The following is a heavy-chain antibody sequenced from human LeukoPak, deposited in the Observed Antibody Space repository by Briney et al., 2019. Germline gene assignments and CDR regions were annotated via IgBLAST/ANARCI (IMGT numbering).Heavy chain of an antibody. Sequence: TGGSLRLSCAASGFSFTRYGIHWVRQAPGKGLEWVTFIRYDGSNKYYADSVKGRFIISRDNSKNTVYLQMNSLRAEGTAMYYCAKDLLYCTDTTCRDFFYYYMDLWGKGTTVTVSS. CDR1: GFSFTRYG. J-gene: IGHJ6*03. CDR2: IRYDGSNK. V-gene: IGHV3-30*02. CDR3: AKDLLYCTDTTCRDFFYYYMDL. D-gene: IGHD2-8*02.